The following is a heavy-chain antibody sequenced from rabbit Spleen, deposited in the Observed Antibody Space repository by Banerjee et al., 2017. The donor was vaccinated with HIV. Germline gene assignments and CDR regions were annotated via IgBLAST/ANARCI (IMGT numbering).Heavy chain of an antibody. Sequence: QQLVESGGGLVKPGASLTLTCKASGFSFSSGYDMCWVRQAPGKGLEWIACIYAGSSGDTYSATWAKGRFTISKASSTTVTLQMTSLTAADTATYFCARDTGTSFSTYGMDLWGPGTLVTVS. V-gene: IGHV1S40*01. CDR1: GFSFSSGYD. CDR2: IYAGSSGDT. CDR3: ARDTGTSFSTYGMDL. J-gene: IGHJ6*01. D-gene: IGHD8-1*01.